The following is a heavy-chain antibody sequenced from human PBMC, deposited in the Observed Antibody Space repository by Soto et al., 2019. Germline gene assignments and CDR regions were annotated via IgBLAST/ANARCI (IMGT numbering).Heavy chain of an antibody. V-gene: IGHV1-3*05. CDR2: INAGNGNT. CDR1: GYTFTSYA. D-gene: IGHD2-21*02. CDR3: ARSMGVVTALDY. J-gene: IGHJ4*02. Sequence: QFQLVQSGAEEKKPGASVKVSCKASGYTFTSYAMHWVRQAPGQRLEWMGWINAGNGNTKYPQQFQGRVPITRDTSASTDYMELRRLRSEDTAVYYCARSMGVVTALDYWGQGTVVTV.